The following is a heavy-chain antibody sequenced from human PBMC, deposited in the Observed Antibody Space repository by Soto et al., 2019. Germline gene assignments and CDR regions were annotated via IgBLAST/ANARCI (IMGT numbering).Heavy chain of an antibody. J-gene: IGHJ4*02. CDR3: ASPSITMISPTRFSFDY. CDR1: GGSISSSSYY. D-gene: IGHD3-22*01. CDR2: IYYSGST. Sequence: SETLSLTCTVSGGSISSSSYYWGWIRQPPGKGLEWIGSIYYSGSTYYNPSLKSRVTISVDTSKNQFSLKLSSVTAADTAVYYCASPSITMISPTRFSFDYWGQGTLVTVSS. V-gene: IGHV4-39*01.